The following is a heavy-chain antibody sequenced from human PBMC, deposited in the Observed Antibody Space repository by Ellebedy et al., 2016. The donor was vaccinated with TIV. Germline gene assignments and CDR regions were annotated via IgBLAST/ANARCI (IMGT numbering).Heavy chain of an antibody. V-gene: IGHV4-30-4*01. CDR3: ARDRFRYEILTGYYSLNWFDP. D-gene: IGHD3-9*01. CDR2: IHYSGST. CDR1: GGSISSGDYY. Sequence: MPSETLSLTCTVSGGSISSGDYYWSWIRQPPGQGLEWIGYIHYSGSTYYNPSLKSRVTISVDTSKNQFSLKLSSVTAADTAVYYCARDRFRYEILTGYYSLNWFDPWGQGTLVTVSS. J-gene: IGHJ5*02.